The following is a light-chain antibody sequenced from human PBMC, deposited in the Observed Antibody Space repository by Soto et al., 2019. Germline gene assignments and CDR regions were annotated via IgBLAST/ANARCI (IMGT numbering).Light chain of an antibody. V-gene: IGKV1-5*01. CDR2: DAS. CDR1: QSISSW. J-gene: IGKJ1*01. Sequence: DIQMTQSPSTLSASVGDRVTSSCRASQSISSWLAWYQQKPGKAPKVLIYDASSLESGVPSRFSGSGSGTEFSLTISSLQPDDFATYYCQQYNHYWTFGQGTKVDI. CDR3: QQYNHYWT.